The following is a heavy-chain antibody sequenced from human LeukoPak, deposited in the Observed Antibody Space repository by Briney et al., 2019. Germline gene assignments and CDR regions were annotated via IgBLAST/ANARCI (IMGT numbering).Heavy chain of an antibody. CDR1: GFTFSSYA. V-gene: IGHV3-30*01. CDR3: ARSNWDDYYYYMDV. CDR2: ISYDGSNK. J-gene: IGHJ6*03. Sequence: SGGSLRLSCAASGFTFSSYAMHWVRQAPGKGLEWVAVISYDGSNKYYADSVKGRFTISRDNSKNTLYLQMNSLRAEDAAVYYCARSNWDDYYYYMDVWGKGTTVTVSS. D-gene: IGHD1-1*01.